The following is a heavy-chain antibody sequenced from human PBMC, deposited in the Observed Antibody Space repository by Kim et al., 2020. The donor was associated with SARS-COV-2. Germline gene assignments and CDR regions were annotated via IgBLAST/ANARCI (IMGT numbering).Heavy chain of an antibody. D-gene: IGHD6-19*01. Sequence: SETLSLTCAVYGGSFSGYYWSWIRQPPGKGLEWIGEINHSGSTNYNPSLKSRVTISVDTSKNQFSLKLSSVTAADTAVYYCARVQQWLVQTYYFDYWGQGTLVTVSS. CDR3: ARVQQWLVQTYYFDY. V-gene: IGHV4-34*01. CDR2: INHSGST. J-gene: IGHJ4*02. CDR1: GGSFSGYY.